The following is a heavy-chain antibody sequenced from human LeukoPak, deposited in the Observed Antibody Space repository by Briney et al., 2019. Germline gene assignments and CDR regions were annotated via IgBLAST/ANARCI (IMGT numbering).Heavy chain of an antibody. J-gene: IGHJ4*02. CDR2: ISAYNGNT. D-gene: IGHD6-19*01. Sequence: ASVKVSFKASGYTFTIYGISWVRQAPGQGLEWMGWISAYNGNTNYAQKIQGRVTMTTDTSTSTVYMELRSLRSDDTAVYYCARAGAVAGTRGVFDYWGQGTLVTVSS. V-gene: IGHV1-18*01. CDR1: GYTFTIYG. CDR3: ARAGAVAGTRGVFDY.